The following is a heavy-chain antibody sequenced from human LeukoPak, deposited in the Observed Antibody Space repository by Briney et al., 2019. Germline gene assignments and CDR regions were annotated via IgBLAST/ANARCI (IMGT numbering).Heavy chain of an antibody. V-gene: IGHV3-7*01. D-gene: IGHD3-10*01. J-gene: IGHJ5*02. Sequence: GGSLRLSCAVSGFTFSWYWMSWVRQAPGKGLEWVANIKQDGSEKYYVDSVKGRFIISRDNAKNSVYLQMNGLRVEDTGVYYCARDRPHYGNTNLFDPWGQGTLVTVSS. CDR3: ARDRPHYGNTNLFDP. CDR1: GFTFSWYW. CDR2: IKQDGSEK.